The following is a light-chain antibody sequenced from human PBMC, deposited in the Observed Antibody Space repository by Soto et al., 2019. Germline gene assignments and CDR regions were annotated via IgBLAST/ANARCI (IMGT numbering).Light chain of an antibody. J-gene: IGKJ5*01. CDR1: QSIGNW. CDR3: QQYNGT. V-gene: IGKV1-5*03. CDR2: KAS. Sequence: DIQMTQSPSTLSASLLDRVAITCRSSQSIGNWLAWYHQKPGKAPNLLIYKASSLESGVPSRFSGSGSGTEFTLTISSLQPDDFATYYCQQYNGTFGQGTRLEIK.